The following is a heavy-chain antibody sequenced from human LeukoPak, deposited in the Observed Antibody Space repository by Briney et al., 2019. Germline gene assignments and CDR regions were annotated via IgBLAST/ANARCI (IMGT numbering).Heavy chain of an antibody. CDR3: ARIKEQWLAYYYYYMDV. CDR1: EFTFSDYY. Sequence: GGSLRLSCAASEFTFSDYYMSWIRQAPGKGLEWVSYISSSGSTIYYADSVKGRFTISRDNAKNSLYLQMNSLRAEDTAVYYCARIKEQWLAYYYYYMDVWGKGTTVTVSS. CDR2: ISSSGSTI. D-gene: IGHD6-19*01. J-gene: IGHJ6*03. V-gene: IGHV3-11*01.